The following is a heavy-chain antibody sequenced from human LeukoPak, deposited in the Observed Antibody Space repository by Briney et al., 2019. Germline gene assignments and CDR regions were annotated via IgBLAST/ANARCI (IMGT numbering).Heavy chain of an antibody. Sequence: GASVEVSCKASGYTFSGTGWYLYWLRQAPGQGLECMGWIYPNNGATAYAQKFQGRVAMTRDTSITTAYMELSRLRPDDTAVYYCARDGPAQMVDFDYWGQGTLVTVSS. D-gene: IGHD3-10*01. J-gene: IGHJ4*02. CDR1: GYTFSGTGWY. CDR3: ARDGPAQMVDFDY. V-gene: IGHV1-2*02. CDR2: IYPNNGAT.